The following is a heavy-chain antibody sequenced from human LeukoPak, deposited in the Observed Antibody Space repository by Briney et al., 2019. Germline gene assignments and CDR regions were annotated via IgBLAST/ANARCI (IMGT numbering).Heavy chain of an antibody. D-gene: IGHD3-22*01. Sequence: GGSLRLSCAASGFTFSSYWMHWVRQAPGKGLVWVSLINTDGSSTTYADSVKGRFTTSRDNAKNTLYLQMNSLRAEDTAVYYCVRGRDYYDSSGYYHYYYMDVWGKGTTVTISS. CDR2: INTDGSST. CDR3: VRGRDYYDSSGYYHYYYMDV. V-gene: IGHV3-74*01. J-gene: IGHJ6*03. CDR1: GFTFSSYW.